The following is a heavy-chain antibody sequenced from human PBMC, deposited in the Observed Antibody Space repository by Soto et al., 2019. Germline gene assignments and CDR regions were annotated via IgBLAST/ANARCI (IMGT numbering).Heavy chain of an antibody. V-gene: IGHV4-30-4*01. CDR1: GGSISSDDNY. D-gene: IGHD2-2*01. J-gene: IGHJ5*02. CDR3: ARDYQRRAYNWFDP. CDR2: IYYTGTT. Sequence: QVQLQESGPGLVKPSQTLSLICTVSGGSISSDDNYWSWIRQPPGKGLEWIGYIYYTGTTSYNPSLKSRLIISIDTSKNVFSLKLNSVTAADTAVYYCARDYQRRAYNWFDPWGQGTLVTVSS.